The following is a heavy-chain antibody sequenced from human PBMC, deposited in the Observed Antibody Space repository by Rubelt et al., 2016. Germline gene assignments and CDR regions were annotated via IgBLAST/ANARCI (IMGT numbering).Heavy chain of an antibody. J-gene: IGHJ4*02. CDR3: ARGFSNSPAL. CDR2: ISSSSSYI. Sequence: EVQLVESGGGLVKPGGSLRLSCAASGFTFSSYSMNWVRQAPGKGLEWVSSISSSSSYIYYADSVKGRFTISRDDAQNSLYLKMSSLRVEDTAVYYCARGFSNSPALWGQGTLVTVSS. D-gene: IGHD6-13*01. CDR1: GFTFSSYS. V-gene: IGHV3-21*02.